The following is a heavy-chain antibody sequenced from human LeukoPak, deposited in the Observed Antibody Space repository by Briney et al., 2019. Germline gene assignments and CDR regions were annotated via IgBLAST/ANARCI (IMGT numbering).Heavy chain of an antibody. CDR2: VYYTGTT. CDR3: ARRDCSYFYMDV. V-gene: IGHV4-39*01. Sequence: SETLPLTCTVSGGSISSTFYCWTWIRQPPGKGLEWIGSVYYTGTTYYNPSLKSRVAISINTSKSQFSLSLSSVTAANTAVYYCARRDCSYFYMDVWGKGTTVTVSS. CDR1: GGSISSTFYC. J-gene: IGHJ6*03.